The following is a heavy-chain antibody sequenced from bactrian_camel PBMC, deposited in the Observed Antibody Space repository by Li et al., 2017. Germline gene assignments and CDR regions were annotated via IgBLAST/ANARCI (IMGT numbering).Heavy chain of an antibody. Sequence: VQLVESGGGSVQAGGSLRLSCEASGLATSRNMYCMGWFRQAPGKEREGVAIIRRDEYTTYADSVKGRFSIAKDNAKDTLYLQMDRLKPEDSATYYCAHDGAVIHGTFRNFIGFGQGTQVTVS. J-gene: IGHJ4*01. CDR2: IRRDEYT. V-gene: IGHV3S67*01. CDR1: GLATSRNMYC. D-gene: IGHD1*01.